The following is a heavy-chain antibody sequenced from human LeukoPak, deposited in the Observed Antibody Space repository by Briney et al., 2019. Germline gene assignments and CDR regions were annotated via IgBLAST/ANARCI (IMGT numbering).Heavy chain of an antibody. D-gene: IGHD1-26*01. CDR3: ARVSRLWELPL. CDR2: ISSSSSDI. Sequence: LRLSCAASGFTFSSYSMNWVRQAPGKGLEWVSSISSSSSDIYYADSVKGRFTIYRDNAKNSLYLQMNSLRAEDTAVYYCARVSRLWELPLWGQGTLVTVSS. J-gene: IGHJ4*02. CDR1: GFTFSSYS. V-gene: IGHV3-21*01.